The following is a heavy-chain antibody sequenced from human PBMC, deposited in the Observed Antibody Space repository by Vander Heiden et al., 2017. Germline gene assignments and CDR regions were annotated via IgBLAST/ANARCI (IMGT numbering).Heavy chain of an antibody. CDR3: ARDVAIAAADPIPDYYYYGMDV. CDR2: ISAYNGNT. V-gene: IGHV1-18*01. CDR1: GYTITSYG. D-gene: IGHD6-13*01. Sequence: QVQLVQSGAEVKKPGASVKVSCKDSGYTITSYGISWVRQAPGQGLEWMGWISAYNGNTNDAQKLQGRVTMTTDTSTSTAYMELRSLRSDDTAVYYCARDVAIAAADPIPDYYYYGMDVWCQGTTVTVSS. J-gene: IGHJ6*02.